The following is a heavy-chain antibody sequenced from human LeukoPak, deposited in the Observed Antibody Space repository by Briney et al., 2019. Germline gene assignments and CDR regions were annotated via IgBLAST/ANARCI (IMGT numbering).Heavy chain of an antibody. V-gene: IGHV4-59*01. CDR2: IYYSGST. Sequence: SETLSLTCTVSGGSMSSYYWSWIRQPPGKGLEGIGYIYYSGSTDYNPSLKSPVTISVDTSKNQFSLKPGSVTAPDPGVILRARAGGGGFNGDYGYFDYWGQGTLVIVSS. J-gene: IGHJ4*02. CDR1: GGSMSSYY. D-gene: IGHD4-17*01. CDR3: ARAGGGGFNGDYGYFDY.